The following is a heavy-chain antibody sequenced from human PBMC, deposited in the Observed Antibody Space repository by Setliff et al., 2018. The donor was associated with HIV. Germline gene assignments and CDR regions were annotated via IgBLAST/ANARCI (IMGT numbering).Heavy chain of an antibody. CDR3: ASGVYSSSWYYFDY. CDR2: VHYSGST. Sequence: PSETLSLTCTVSGLSMSYNYWTWIRQSPGKGLEWIGYVHYSGSTRYNPSLKSLVTISVDTSKKKFSLKFTSMTATDTAVYYCASGVYSSSWYYFDYWGQGTLVTVSS. J-gene: IGHJ4*02. CDR1: GLSMSYNY. D-gene: IGHD6-13*01. V-gene: IGHV4-59*01.